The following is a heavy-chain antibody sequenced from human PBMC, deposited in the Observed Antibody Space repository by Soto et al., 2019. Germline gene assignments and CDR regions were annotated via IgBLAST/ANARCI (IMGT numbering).Heavy chain of an antibody. CDR1: GGTFSSYA. CDR2: IIPIFGTA. CDR3: ARSYYYDSSGYYRYWYFDL. J-gene: IGHJ2*01. V-gene: IGHV1-69*13. Sequence: SVKVSCKASGGTFSSYAISWVRQAPGQGLEWMGGIIPIFGTANYAQKFQGRVTIAADESTSTAYMELSSLRSEDTAVYYCARSYYYDSSGYYRYWYFDLWGRGTLVTVSS. D-gene: IGHD3-22*01.